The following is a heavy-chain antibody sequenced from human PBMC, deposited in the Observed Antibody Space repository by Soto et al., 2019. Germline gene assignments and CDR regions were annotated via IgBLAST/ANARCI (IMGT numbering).Heavy chain of an antibody. CDR1: GYTFTTYY. Sequence: QVQLVQSGAEVKNPGASVKISCKASGYTFTTYYMHWLRQARGQGLEWMGIITPSSGSTRYEQNFQDRVTMTRDTYTITVYMELGSMRSEDTAVYYCSRAVSTKTAPLDSWGQGTLVTVSS. D-gene: IGHD4-17*01. V-gene: IGHV1-46*01. CDR3: SRAVSTKTAPLDS. CDR2: ITPSSGST. J-gene: IGHJ4*02.